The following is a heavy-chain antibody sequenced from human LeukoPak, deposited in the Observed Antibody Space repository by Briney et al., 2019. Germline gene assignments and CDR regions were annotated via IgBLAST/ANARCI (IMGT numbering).Heavy chain of an antibody. CDR2: IQPDGSEQ. CDR3: ASQTYARFDP. V-gene: IGHV3-7*01. D-gene: IGHD3-16*01. CDR1: GFSFSSHW. Sequence: GGSLRLSCAASGFSFSSHWMSWVRQAPGKGLEWVGNIQPDGSEQYPVDSVKGRFTISRDNARNSMFLQMNSLRVEDTAVYYCASQTYARFDPWGQGTLVTVSS. J-gene: IGHJ5*02.